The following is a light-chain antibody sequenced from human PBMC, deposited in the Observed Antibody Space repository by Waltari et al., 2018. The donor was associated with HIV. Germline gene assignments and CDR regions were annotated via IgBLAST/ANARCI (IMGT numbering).Light chain of an antibody. CDR1: SSDVGGSKY. CDR2: EVN. J-gene: IGLJ3*02. Sequence: QSALTQAPSASGSPGQSATISCTGTSSDVGGSKYVSWYQHHPGEPPKLMIYEVNKRSAVFPDLSAGSTSANTAPLTVSGLQADDDADYYRNSYAGSNNWVFGGGTKLTVL. V-gene: IGLV2-8*01. CDR3: NSYAGSNNWV.